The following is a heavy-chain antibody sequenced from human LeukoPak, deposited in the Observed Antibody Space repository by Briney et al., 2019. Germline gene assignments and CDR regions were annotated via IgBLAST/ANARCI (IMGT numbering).Heavy chain of an antibody. CDR3: ARDNSYGSLSAFDF. V-gene: IGHV1-2*02. Sequence: ASVKVSCKTSGYSFTAFYIHWVRQAPGQGLEWMGWINPNSGDTNYAQKFQGRVTMTRDTSISTAYMDLSRLRDDDTAVYYCARDNSYGSLSAFDFWGQGTVVTVSS. D-gene: IGHD5-18*01. CDR2: INPNSGDT. J-gene: IGHJ3*01. CDR1: GYSFTAFY.